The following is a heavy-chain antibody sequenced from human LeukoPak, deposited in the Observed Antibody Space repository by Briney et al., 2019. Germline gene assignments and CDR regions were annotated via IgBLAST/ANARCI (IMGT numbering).Heavy chain of an antibody. Sequence: GGSLRLSCAASGFIFSSYSMNWVRQAPGKGLEWVSSISSSSSYIYYADSMKGRFTISRDNAKNSLYLQMNSLRAEDTAVYYCARSGLLDDSSGYYYYYYYMDVWGKGTTVTVSS. J-gene: IGHJ6*03. CDR1: GFIFSSYS. CDR2: ISSSSSYI. V-gene: IGHV3-21*01. CDR3: ARSGLLDDSSGYYYYYYYMDV. D-gene: IGHD3-22*01.